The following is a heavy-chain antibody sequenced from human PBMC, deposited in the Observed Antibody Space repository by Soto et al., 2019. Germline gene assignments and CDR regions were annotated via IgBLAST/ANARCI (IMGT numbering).Heavy chain of an antibody. Sequence: SETLSLTCTVSGGSISSYYWSWIRQPPGKGLEWIGYIYYSGSTNYNPSLKSRVTISVDTSKNQFSLKLSSVTAADTAVYYCGSGRAQREGNVLRFLEGVMDVWGKGTTVTVSS. CDR1: GGSISSYY. J-gene: IGHJ6*03. V-gene: IGHV4-59*01. CDR2: IYYSGST. D-gene: IGHD3-3*01. CDR3: GSGRAQREGNVLRFLEGVMDV.